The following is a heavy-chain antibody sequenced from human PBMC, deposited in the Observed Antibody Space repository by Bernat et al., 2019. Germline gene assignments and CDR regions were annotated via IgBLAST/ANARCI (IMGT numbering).Heavy chain of an antibody. CDR1: GGTFSSYA. D-gene: IGHD2-15*01. Sequence: QVQLVQSGAEVKKPGSSVKVSCKASGGTFSSYAIGWVRQAPGQGLEWMGGIIPIFGIANYAQKFQGRVTITADKSTSTAYMELSSLRSEDTAVYYCARGDLGYCSGGSCYSSDYWGQGTLVTVSS. CDR3: ARGDLGYCSGGSCYSSDY. V-gene: IGHV1-69*17. CDR2: IIPIFGIA. J-gene: IGHJ4*02.